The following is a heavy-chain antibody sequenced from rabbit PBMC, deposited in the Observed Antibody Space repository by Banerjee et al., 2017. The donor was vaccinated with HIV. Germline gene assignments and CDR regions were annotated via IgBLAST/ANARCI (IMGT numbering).Heavy chain of an antibody. CDR2: IYTGDDDT. Sequence: QEQLVEYGGDLVQPEGSLTLTCKASGFDFSSSYWICWIRQAPGKVLEWIGCIYTGDDDTNYATWAKGRFTISKASWTTVTLQMTSLTAADTATYFCARRADYAGGGNFNLWGQGTLVTVS. V-gene: IGHV1S45*01. CDR1: GFDFSSSYW. CDR3: ARRADYAGGGNFNL. J-gene: IGHJ4*01. D-gene: IGHD4-2*01.